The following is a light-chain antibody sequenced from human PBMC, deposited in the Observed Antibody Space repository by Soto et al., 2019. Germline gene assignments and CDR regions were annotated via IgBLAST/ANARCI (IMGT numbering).Light chain of an antibody. CDR2: AAY. Sequence: AIQMTHSPSSLCASVGDRVSITCRASLGIRNDLGWYQQKPGKAPKLLIYAAYTLQTGVPSRFSGSGSGTDFTLTISSLQPEDFATYYCKHYSSHSGTFGPGTKVDIK. V-gene: IGKV1-6*01. J-gene: IGKJ1*01. CDR3: KHYSSHSGT. CDR1: LGIRND.